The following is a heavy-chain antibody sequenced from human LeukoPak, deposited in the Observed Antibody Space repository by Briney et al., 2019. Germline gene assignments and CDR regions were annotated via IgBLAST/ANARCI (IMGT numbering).Heavy chain of an antibody. CDR2: ISGSGGST. CDR3: AKDSATHGY. J-gene: IGHJ4*02. CDR1: GFTFSSYA. V-gene: IGHV3-23*01. Sequence: SGGSLRLSCAASGFTFSSYAMGWLRQAPGKGLEWVSAISGSGGSTCYAASVKGRFTISRDNSKNTLYLQMNSLRAEDTAVYYCAKDSATHGYWGQGTLVTVSS.